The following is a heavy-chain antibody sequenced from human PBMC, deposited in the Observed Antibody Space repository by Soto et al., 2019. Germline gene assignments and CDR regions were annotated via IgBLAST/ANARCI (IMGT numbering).Heavy chain of an antibody. CDR1: GCSVTSYW. CDR2: IYPGDSDT. CDR3: ARPRRHIAVADGYYYCSGKYV. V-gene: IGHV5-51*01. Sequence: GESLKISCKGSGCSVTSYWIGWVRQMPGKGLEWMGIIYPGDSDTRYSPSFQGQVTISADKSISTAYLQWSSLKASDTAMYYCARPRRHIAVADGYYYCSGKYVWGQGTTVTVSS. D-gene: IGHD6-19*01. J-gene: IGHJ6*02.